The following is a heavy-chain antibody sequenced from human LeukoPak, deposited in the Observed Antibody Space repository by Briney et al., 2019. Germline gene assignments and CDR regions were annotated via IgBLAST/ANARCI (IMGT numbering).Heavy chain of an antibody. CDR1: GGSISSYY. D-gene: IGHD2/OR15-2a*01. CDR2: IHYSGST. Sequence: SETLSLTCTVSGGSISSYYWSWIRQPPGKGLEWIGYIHYSGSTNYNPSLKSRVTISVDTSKNQFSLKLSSVTAADTAVYYCARHAGLLAFDIWGQGTMVTVSS. V-gene: IGHV4-59*08. J-gene: IGHJ3*02. CDR3: ARHAGLLAFDI.